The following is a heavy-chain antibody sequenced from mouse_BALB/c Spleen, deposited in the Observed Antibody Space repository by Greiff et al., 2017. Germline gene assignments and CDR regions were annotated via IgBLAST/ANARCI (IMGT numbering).Heavy chain of an antibody. J-gene: IGHJ3*01. Sequence: EVQLVESGPGLVKPSQSLSLTCTVTGYSITSDYAWNWIRQFPGNKLEWMGYISYSGSTSYNPSLKSRISITRDTSKNQFFLQLNSVTTEDTATYYCASSPYYRYGCAYWGQGTLVTVSA. CDR3: ASSPYYRYGCAY. D-gene: IGHD2-14*01. V-gene: IGHV3-2*02. CDR2: ISYSGST. CDR1: GYSITSDYA.